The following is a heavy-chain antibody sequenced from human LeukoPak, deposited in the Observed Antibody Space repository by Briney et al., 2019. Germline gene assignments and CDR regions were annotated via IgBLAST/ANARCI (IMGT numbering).Heavy chain of an antibody. J-gene: IGHJ4*02. D-gene: IGHD1-1*01. V-gene: IGHV3-23*01. CDR2: ISGSGGST. CDR1: GFTFSSYA. CDR3: AQNWNLDY. Sequence: GGSLRLSCAASGFTFSSYAMHWVRQAPGKGLECVSAISGSGGSTYYADSVKGRFTISRDNSKNTLYLQMNSLRADDTAVYYCAQNWNLDYWGQGTLVTVSS.